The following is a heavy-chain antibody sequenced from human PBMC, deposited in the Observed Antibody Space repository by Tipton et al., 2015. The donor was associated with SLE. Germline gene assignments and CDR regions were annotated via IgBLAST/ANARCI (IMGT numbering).Heavy chain of an antibody. Sequence: TLSLTCTVSGGSISSYYWSWIRQPPGKGLEWIGHIFTSGTTNYNPSLKSRVTISVDTSKNQFSLKLSSMTAADTAVYYCARVGLLGPDAFDIWGQGTMVIVSS. CDR1: GGSISSYY. V-gene: IGHV4-4*08. CDR2: IFTSGTT. CDR3: ARVGLLGPDAFDI. J-gene: IGHJ3*02. D-gene: IGHD3/OR15-3a*01.